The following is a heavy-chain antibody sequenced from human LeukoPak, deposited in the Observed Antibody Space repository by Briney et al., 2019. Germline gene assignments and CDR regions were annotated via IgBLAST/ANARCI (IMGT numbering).Heavy chain of an antibody. CDR1: GGSFSGCY. CDR2: INHSGST. J-gene: IGHJ6*04. CDR3: ASGRVRGRGMDV. Sequence: SETLSLTCAVYGGSFSGCYWSWIRQPPGKGLEWIGEINHSGSTNYNPSLKSRVTISVDTSKNQFSLKLSSVTAADTAVYYCASGRVRGRGMDVWGKGTTVTVSS. V-gene: IGHV4-34*01. D-gene: IGHD3-10*01.